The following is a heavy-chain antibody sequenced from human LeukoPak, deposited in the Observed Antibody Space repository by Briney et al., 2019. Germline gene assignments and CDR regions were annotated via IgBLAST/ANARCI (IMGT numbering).Heavy chain of an antibody. Sequence: SETLSLTCTVSGGSISSGSYYWSWIRQPAGKGLEWIERIYTSGSTNYNPSLKSRVTISVDTSKNQFSLKLSSVTAADTAVYYCARAPYYYDSSGDAFDIWGQGTMVTVSS. CDR3: ARAPYYYDSSGDAFDI. D-gene: IGHD3-22*01. V-gene: IGHV4-61*02. J-gene: IGHJ3*02. CDR1: GGSISSGSYY. CDR2: IYTSGST.